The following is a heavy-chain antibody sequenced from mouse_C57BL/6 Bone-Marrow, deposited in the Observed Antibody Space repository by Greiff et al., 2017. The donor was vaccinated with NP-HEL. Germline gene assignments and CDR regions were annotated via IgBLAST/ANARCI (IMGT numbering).Heavy chain of an antibody. CDR2: IWTGGGT. Sequence: QVQLKESGPGLVAPSQSLSITCTVSGFSLTSYAISWVRQPPGKGLEWLGVIWTGGGTNSNSALISGLGISKDNSKSQAFFKMNSLQTDDTARDYCARRGEEYLYYYAMDYWGQGTSVTVSS. D-gene: IGHD5-2*01. CDR1: GFSLTSYA. J-gene: IGHJ4*01. V-gene: IGHV2-9-1*01. CDR3: ARRGEEYLYYYAMDY.